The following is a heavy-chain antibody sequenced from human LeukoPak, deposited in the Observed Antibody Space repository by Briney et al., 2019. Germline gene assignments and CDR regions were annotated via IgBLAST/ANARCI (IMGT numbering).Heavy chain of an antibody. Sequence: SETLSLTCAVYGGSFSGYYWSWIRQPPGKGLEWIGEINHSGSTNYNPSLKSRVTISVDTSKNQFSLKLSSVTAADTAVYYCARDLNYYGSRSAFDIWGQGTMVTVSS. CDR1: GGSFSGYY. V-gene: IGHV4-34*01. CDR2: INHSGST. CDR3: ARDLNYYGSRSAFDI. J-gene: IGHJ3*02. D-gene: IGHD3-10*01.